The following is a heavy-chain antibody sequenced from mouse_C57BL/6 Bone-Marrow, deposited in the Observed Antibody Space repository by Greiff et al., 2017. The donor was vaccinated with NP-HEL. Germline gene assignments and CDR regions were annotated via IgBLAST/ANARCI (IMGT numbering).Heavy chain of an antibody. D-gene: IGHD2-3*01. J-gene: IGHJ4*01. V-gene: IGHV1-55*01. Sequence: QVQLQQSGAELVKPGASVKMSCKASGYTFTSYWITWVKQRPGQGLEWIGDIYPGSGSTNYNEKFKSKATLTVDTSSSTAYMQLSSLTSEDSAVYYCARKRVYDGYYDYAMDYWGQGTSVTVSS. CDR2: IYPGSGST. CDR1: GYTFTSYW. CDR3: ARKRVYDGYYDYAMDY.